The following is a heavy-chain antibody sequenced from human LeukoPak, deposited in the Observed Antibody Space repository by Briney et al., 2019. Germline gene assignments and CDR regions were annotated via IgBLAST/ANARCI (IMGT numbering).Heavy chain of an antibody. J-gene: IGHJ4*02. CDR1: GFTFNNYA. V-gene: IGHV3-9*01. CDR3: AKDTCSSTSCSNDY. D-gene: IGHD2-2*01. Sequence: PGGSLRLSCAASGFTFNNYAMHWVRQAPGKGLEWVSGITWNSGDIGYADSVKGRFTISRDNAKNSLYLQINSLRAEDTALYYCAKDTCSSTSCSNDYWGQGTLVTVSS. CDR2: ITWNSGDI.